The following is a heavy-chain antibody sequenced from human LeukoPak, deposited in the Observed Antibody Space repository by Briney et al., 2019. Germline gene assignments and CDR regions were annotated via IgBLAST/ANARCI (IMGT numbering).Heavy chain of an antibody. J-gene: IGHJ4*02. CDR1: GYSFTSYW. CDR3: ATHSSGWYDGGGY. Sequence: GESLKISCQGSGYSFTSYWMSWVRQMPGKGLEWMGRIDPSDSYTNYSPSFQGHVTISADKSISTAYLQWSSLKASDTAMYYCATHSSGWYDGGGYWGQGTLVTVSS. D-gene: IGHD6-19*01. CDR2: IDPSDSYT. V-gene: IGHV5-10-1*01.